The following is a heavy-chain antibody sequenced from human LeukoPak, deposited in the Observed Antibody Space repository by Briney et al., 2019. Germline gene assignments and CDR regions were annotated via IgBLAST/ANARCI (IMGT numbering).Heavy chain of an antibody. V-gene: IGHV4-38-2*02. D-gene: IGHD6-6*01. J-gene: IGHJ4*02. CDR2: IYHSGST. Sequence: SETLSLTCTVSGYSISSGYYWGWIRQPPGKGLEWIGSIYHSGSTYYNPSLKSLVTISVDTSKNQFSLKLSSVTAEDAVVYYCGRDLGIGARPDYWGQGTLVTVSS. CDR3: GRDLGIGARPDY. CDR1: GYSISSGYY.